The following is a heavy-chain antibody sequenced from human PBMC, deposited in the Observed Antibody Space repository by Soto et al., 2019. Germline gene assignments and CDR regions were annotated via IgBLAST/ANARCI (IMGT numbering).Heavy chain of an antibody. CDR3: ARVRGSGYYYYGMDV. CDR2: IYYSGST. Sequence: TSETLSLTCTVSGGSISSGGYYWSWIRQHPGKGLEWIGYIYYSGSTYYNPSLKSRVTISVDTSKNQFSLKLSSVTAADTAVYYCARVRGSGYYYYGMDVWGQGTTVTVSS. CDR1: GGSISSGGYY. J-gene: IGHJ6*02. V-gene: IGHV4-31*03. D-gene: IGHD3-10*01.